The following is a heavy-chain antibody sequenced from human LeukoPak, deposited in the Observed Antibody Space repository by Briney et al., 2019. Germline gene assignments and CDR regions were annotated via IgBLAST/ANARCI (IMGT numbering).Heavy chain of an antibody. CDR2: IRYDGNIK. CDR1: GFTFSNYG. V-gene: IGHV3-30*02. J-gene: IGHJ4*02. CDR3: TTDDAPRGGWSFDF. D-gene: IGHD6-19*01. Sequence: GGSLRLSCAASGFTFSNYGMHWVRQAPGKGLEWVAFIRYDGNIKYYTDSVKGRFTISRDDSKNTLYLQINSLKTEDTAVYYCTTDDAPRGGWSFDFWGQGTLVTVSS.